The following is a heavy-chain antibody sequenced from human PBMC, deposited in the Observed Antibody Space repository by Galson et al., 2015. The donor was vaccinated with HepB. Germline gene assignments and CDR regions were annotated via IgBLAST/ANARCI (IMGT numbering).Heavy chain of an antibody. CDR2: IRYDGSNN. CDR3: AKAYHGHYYGPID. CDR1: GFTFSTYG. J-gene: IGHJ4*02. Sequence: SLRLSCAASGFTFSTYGVHWVRQAPGKGLEWVSFIRYDGSNNYYADSVKGRFTISRDNSKNTVYLQMNSLRGEDTAVYYCAKAYHGHYYGPIDWGQGTLVTVSS. V-gene: IGHV3-30*02. D-gene: IGHD3-10*01.